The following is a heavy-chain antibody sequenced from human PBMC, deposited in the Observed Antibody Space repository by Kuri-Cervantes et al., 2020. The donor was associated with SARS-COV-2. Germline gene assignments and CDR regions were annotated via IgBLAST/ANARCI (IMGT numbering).Heavy chain of an antibody. J-gene: IGHJ6*03. D-gene: IGHD2-2*01. Sequence: ESLKISCAASGFTFSSYAMHWVRQATGKGLEYVSAISSNGGSTYYADSVKGRFTISRDNSKNTLYLQMGSLRAEDMAVYYCARDFSGGQLLSGWSRQTYYYYYYMDVLGKGTTVTVSS. CDR2: ISSNGGST. CDR3: ARDFSGGQLLSGWSRQTYYYYYYMDV. CDR1: GFTFSSYA. V-gene: IGHV3-64*02.